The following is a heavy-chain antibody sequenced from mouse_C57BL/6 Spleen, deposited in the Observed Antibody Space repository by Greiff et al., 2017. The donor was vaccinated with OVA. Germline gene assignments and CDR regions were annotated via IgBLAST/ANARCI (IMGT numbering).Heavy chain of an antibody. J-gene: IGHJ3*01. CDR2: IDPEDGDN. CDR3: TTMGSSPDRFAY. CDR1: GFNIKDYY. V-gene: IGHV14-1*01. D-gene: IGHD1-1*01. Sequence: VQLQQSGAELVRPGASVQLSCTASGFNIKDYYMHWVKQRPEPGLEWIGRIDPEDGDNAYATTFQGKATMTADTSSNTAYLQLSSLTSEDTAVYYCTTMGSSPDRFAYWGQGTLVTVSA.